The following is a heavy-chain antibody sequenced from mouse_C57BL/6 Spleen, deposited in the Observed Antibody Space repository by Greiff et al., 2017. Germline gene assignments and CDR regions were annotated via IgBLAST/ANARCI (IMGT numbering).Heavy chain of an antibody. CDR3: VRQRLGRDYAMDY. V-gene: IGHV10-1*01. CDR1: GFSFNTYA. J-gene: IGHJ4*01. Sequence: EVQGVESGGGLVQPKGSLKLSCAASGFSFNTYAMNWVRQAPGKGLEWVARIRSKSNNYATYYADSVKDRFTISRDDSESMLYLQMNNLKTEDTAMYYCVRQRLGRDYAMDYWGQGTSVTVSS. D-gene: IGHD4-1*01. CDR2: IRSKSNNYAT.